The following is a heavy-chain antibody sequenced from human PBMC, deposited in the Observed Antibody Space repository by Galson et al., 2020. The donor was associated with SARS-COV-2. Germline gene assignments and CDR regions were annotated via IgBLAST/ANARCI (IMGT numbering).Heavy chain of an antibody. CDR2: ISRRDDDI. V-gene: IGHV3-21*06. J-gene: IGHJ3*02. CDR3: VRDTGFSYPRTLYSASGTYDGGFDI. CDR1: GFTLSSYG. D-gene: IGHD3-10*01. Sequence: GESLKISCAASGFTLSSYGMNWVRQAPGKGLEWVSHISRRDDDIYYADSVKGRFTISRDTAKNSVFLQLNSLRVEDMAVYYCVRDTGFSYPRTLYSASGTYDGGFDIWGQGTTVAVTS.